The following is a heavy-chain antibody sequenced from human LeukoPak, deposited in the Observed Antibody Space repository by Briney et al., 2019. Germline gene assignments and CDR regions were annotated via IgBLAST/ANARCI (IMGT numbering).Heavy chain of an antibody. Sequence: PGRSLRLSCAASGFTFSSYAMHWVRQAPGKGLEWVAVISYDGSNKYYADSVKGRFTISRDNSKNTLYLQMNSLRAEDTAVHYCAREGRWPRAFDIWGQGTMVTVSS. D-gene: IGHD5-12*01. V-gene: IGHV3-30-3*01. CDR2: ISYDGSNK. J-gene: IGHJ3*02. CDR3: AREGRWPRAFDI. CDR1: GFTFSSYA.